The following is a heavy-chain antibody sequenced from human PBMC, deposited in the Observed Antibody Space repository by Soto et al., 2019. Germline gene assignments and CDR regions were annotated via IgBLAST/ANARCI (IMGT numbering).Heavy chain of an antibody. CDR1: GGSISSSSYY. CDR2: IYYSGST. D-gene: IGHD3-3*01. V-gene: IGHV4-39*01. Sequence: PSETLSLACTVSGGSISSSSYYWGWLRQPPGKGLEWIGSIYYSGSTYYNPSLKSRVTISVDTSKNQFSLKLSSVTAADTAVYYCARKINYDFWSGYPKAFDYWGQGTLVTVSS. CDR3: ARKINYDFWSGYPKAFDY. J-gene: IGHJ4*02.